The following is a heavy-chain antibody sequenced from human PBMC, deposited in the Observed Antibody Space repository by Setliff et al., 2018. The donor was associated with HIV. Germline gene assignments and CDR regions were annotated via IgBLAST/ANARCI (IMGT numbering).Heavy chain of an antibody. CDR3: ARGSTDPWKTNYRNSFDP. CDR2: VSPYNGKT. CDR1: GYTFAAYY. D-gene: IGHD1-1*01. J-gene: IGHJ5*02. V-gene: IGHV1-2*02. Sequence: ASVKVSCKASGYTFAAYYIHWVRQAPGQGLEWMGWVSPYNGKTEYEQKFQGRVTMTKDTSIDAVYMELSSLTSDDTAVYFCARGSTDPWKTNYRNSFDPWGQGTLVTVSS.